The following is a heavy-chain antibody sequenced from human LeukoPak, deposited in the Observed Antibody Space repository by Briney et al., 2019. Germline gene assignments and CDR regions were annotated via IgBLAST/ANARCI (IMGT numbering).Heavy chain of an antibody. V-gene: IGHV1-18*01. D-gene: IGHD1-14*01. CDR3: ARDVGNLFGMDA. J-gene: IGHJ6*02. CDR1: GYTFTNYG. CDR2: ISGYNGNT. Sequence: ASVKVSCKASGYTFTNYGISWVRQAPGQGLEWMGWISGYNGNTNYAQKLQGRVNMTTDTSTSTAYMEVRSLRSDDTAVYYCARDVGNLFGMDAWGQGTTVTVSS.